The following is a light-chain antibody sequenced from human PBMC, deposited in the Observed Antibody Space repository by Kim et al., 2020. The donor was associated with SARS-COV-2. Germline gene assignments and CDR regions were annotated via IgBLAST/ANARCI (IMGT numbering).Light chain of an antibody. CDR2: AAS. J-gene: IGKJ2*01. CDR3: QQSYSTPSYT. CDR1: QNISTF. Sequence: ASVGDRVTITCRASQNISTFLNWYQQKPGQAPRLLIYAASSLHSGVPSRFSGSGSGTAFTLTIASLQPEDIATYYCQQSYSTPSYTFGQGTKLEI. V-gene: IGKV1-39*01.